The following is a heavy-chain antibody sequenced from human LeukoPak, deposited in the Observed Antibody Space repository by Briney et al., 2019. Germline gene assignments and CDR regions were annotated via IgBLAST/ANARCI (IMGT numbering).Heavy chain of an antibody. Sequence: ASVKVSCKASGYTFTSYGISWVRQAPGQGLEWMGWISAYNGNTNYAQKLQGRVTMTTDTSTSTAYMELRSLRSDDTAVYYCARGLYDSSGYAKYPTRYFDLWGRGTLVTVSS. CDR1: GYTFTSYG. V-gene: IGHV1-18*01. CDR3: ARGLYDSSGYAKYPTRYFDL. CDR2: ISAYNGNT. D-gene: IGHD3-22*01. J-gene: IGHJ2*01.